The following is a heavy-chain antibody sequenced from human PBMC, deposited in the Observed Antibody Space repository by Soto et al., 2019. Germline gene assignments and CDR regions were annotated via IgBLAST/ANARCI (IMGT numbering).Heavy chain of an antibody. Sequence: QVQLVESGGGLVKPGGSLRLSCAASGFTFSDYYMSWIRQAPGKGLEWVSYISSSSSYTNYADSVKGRFTISRDNAKNSLYLQMNSLRAEDTAVYYCAREGRALPGRYSSSWSNWFDPWGQGTLVTVSS. CDR2: ISSSSSYT. J-gene: IGHJ5*02. V-gene: IGHV3-11*05. CDR1: GFTFSDYY. CDR3: AREGRALPGRYSSSWSNWFDP. D-gene: IGHD6-13*01.